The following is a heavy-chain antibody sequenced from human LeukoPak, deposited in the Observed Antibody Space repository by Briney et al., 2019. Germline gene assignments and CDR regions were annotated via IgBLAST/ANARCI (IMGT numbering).Heavy chain of an antibody. J-gene: IGHJ5*02. V-gene: IGHV4-30-4*01. CDR1: GGSISSGDYY. CDR3: AGDGSYGSGSPGFDP. CDR2: IYYSGST. D-gene: IGHD3-10*01. Sequence: PSQTLSLTCTVSGGSISSGDYYWSWIRQPPGKGLEWIGYIYYSGSTYYNPSLKGRVTISVDTSKNQFSLKLSSVTAADTAVYYCAGDGSYGSGSPGFDPWGQGTLVTVSS.